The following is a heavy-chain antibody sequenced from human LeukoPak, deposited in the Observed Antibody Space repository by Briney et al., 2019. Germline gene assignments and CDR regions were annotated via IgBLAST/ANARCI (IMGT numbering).Heavy chain of an antibody. CDR2: IESYSRVI. Sequence: GGSLRLSCAASGFTFNTYSMNWVRQAPGKGLQWLSYIESYSRVILYADSVKGRFTISRDDAKNSLYLQMNSLRAEDTAMYYCARQGPFGDLDYLGQGTLVTVSS. J-gene: IGHJ4*02. CDR1: GFTFNTYS. D-gene: IGHD4-17*01. V-gene: IGHV3-48*04. CDR3: ARQGPFGDLDY.